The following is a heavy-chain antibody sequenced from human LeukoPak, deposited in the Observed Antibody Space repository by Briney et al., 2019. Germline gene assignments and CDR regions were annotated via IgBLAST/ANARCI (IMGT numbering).Heavy chain of an antibody. Sequence: SETLSLTCTVSGGSISSYYWSWIRQPPGKGLEWIGYAYSSVSTKHNPSLKSRVTISLDTSKNQFSLKLSSVTAADTAVYYCARDGVWDGDYGFGMDVWGKGTTVTVSS. V-gene: IGHV4-59*01. CDR2: AYSSVST. J-gene: IGHJ6*04. CDR3: ARDGVWDGDYGFGMDV. CDR1: GGSISSYY. D-gene: IGHD4-17*01.